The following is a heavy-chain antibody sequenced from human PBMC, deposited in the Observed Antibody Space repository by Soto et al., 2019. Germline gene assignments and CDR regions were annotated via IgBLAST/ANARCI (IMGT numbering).Heavy chain of an antibody. J-gene: IGHJ4*02. V-gene: IGHV1-69*13. D-gene: IGHD1-20*01. CDR2: IIPIFGTA. CDR3: ARDDRRYNWNTGYFDY. CDR1: GGTFSSYA. Sequence: PVKVSCKASGGTFSSYAISWVRQAPGQGLEWMGGIIPIFGTANYAQKFQGRVTITADESTSTAYMELSSLRSEDTAVYYCARDDRRYNWNTGYFDYWGQGTLVTVSS.